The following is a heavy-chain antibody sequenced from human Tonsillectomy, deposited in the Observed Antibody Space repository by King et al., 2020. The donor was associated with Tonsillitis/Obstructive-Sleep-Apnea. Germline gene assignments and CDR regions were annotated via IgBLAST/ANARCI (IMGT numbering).Heavy chain of an antibody. CDR1: GGSVSSGSYY. CDR2: IYYRGST. CDR3: ARAHDYYDSSGYYYVSWFDP. D-gene: IGHD3-22*01. V-gene: IGHV4-61*01. J-gene: IGHJ5*02. Sequence: QLQESGPGLVKPSETLSLTCTVSGGSVSSGSYYWSWIRQPPGKGLEWIGYIYYRGSTNYNPSLQSRVTISVDTSKNQFSLKLSSVTAADTAVYYCARAHDYYDSSGYYYVSWFDPWGQGTLVTVSS.